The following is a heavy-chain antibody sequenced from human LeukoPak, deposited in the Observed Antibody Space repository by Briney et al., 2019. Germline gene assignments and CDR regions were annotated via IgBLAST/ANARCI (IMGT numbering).Heavy chain of an antibody. Sequence: ASVKVSCKASGYTFTGYYMHWVRQAPGRGPEWMGWINPNSGGTNYAQKFQGRVTMTRDTSISTAYMELSRLRSDDTAVYYCARGITIQTYYYYYYMDVWGKGTTVTVSS. CDR3: ARGITIQTYYYYYYMDV. CDR2: INPNSGGT. CDR1: GYTFTGYY. D-gene: IGHD3-3*01. J-gene: IGHJ6*03. V-gene: IGHV1-2*02.